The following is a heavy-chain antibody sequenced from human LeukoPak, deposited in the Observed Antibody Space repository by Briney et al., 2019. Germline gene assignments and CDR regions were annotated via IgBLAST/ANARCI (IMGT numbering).Heavy chain of an antibody. CDR1: GGSISSYY. CDR2: IYYSGST. J-gene: IGHJ3*02. D-gene: IGHD3-9*01. Sequence: SETLSLTCTASGGSISSYYWSWIRQPPGKGLEWIGYIYYSGSTNYNPSLKSRVTISVDTSKNQFSLKLSSVTAADTAVYYCATTMTYYDILTGYYTPGAFDIWGQGTMVTVSS. V-gene: IGHV4-59*08. CDR3: ATTMTYYDILTGYYTPGAFDI.